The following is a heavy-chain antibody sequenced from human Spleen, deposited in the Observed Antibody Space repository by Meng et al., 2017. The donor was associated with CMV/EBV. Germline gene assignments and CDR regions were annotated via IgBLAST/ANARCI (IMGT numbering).Heavy chain of an antibody. V-gene: IGHV1-69*05. Sequence: SVKVSCKASGGTFSSYAISWVRQAPGQGLEWMGGIIPIFGTANYAQKFQGRVTITTDESTSTAYMELSSLRSEDTALYYCAREIKQQLPRVVGYWGQGTLVTVSS. CDR3: AREIKQQLPRVVGY. D-gene: IGHD6-13*01. CDR2: IIPIFGTA. J-gene: IGHJ4*02. CDR1: GGTFSSYA.